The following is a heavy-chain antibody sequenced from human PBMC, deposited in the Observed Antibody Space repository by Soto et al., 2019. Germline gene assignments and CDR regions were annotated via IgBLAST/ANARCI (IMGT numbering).Heavy chain of an antibody. Sequence: QVQLVESGGGVVQPGKSLRLSCAASGFTFSSFGMHWVRQAPGKGLEWVAATSYDGSKKYYLDSVKGRFTISRDNSKSTLYLRMNSLRAEDTAVYDCAKDSEVYGDAYFDCWGQGTLVTVSS. V-gene: IGHV3-30*18. D-gene: IGHD2-21*01. CDR1: GFTFSSFG. CDR3: AKDSEVYGDAYFDC. CDR2: TSYDGSKK. J-gene: IGHJ4*02.